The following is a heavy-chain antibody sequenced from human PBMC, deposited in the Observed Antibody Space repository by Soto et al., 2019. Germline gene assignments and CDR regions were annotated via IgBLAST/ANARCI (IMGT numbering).Heavy chain of an antibody. Sequence: QVQLVQSGAEVKKPGSSVKVSCKASGGTFSIYTISWVRQAPGQGLEWMGRIIPILGIANYAQKFQGRVTITADKSTSTAYIELSSLRSEDTAVYYCAFSFPAAAPSTDYWGQGTLVTVS. CDR2: IIPILGIA. CDR3: AFSFPAAAPSTDY. CDR1: GGTFSIYT. J-gene: IGHJ4*02. D-gene: IGHD6-6*01. V-gene: IGHV1-69*02.